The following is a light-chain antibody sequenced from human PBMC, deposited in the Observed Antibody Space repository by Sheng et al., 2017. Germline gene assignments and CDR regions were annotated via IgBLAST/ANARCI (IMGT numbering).Light chain of an antibody. CDR3: QQRSNWPQLLT. Sequence: EIVMTQSPGTLSLSPGERATLSCRASQSIGSSFLAWYQQKPGQAPRLLIYDASTRATGIPARFSGSGSGTDFTLTISSLAPEDFTVYYCQQRSNWPQLLTFGGGTKVEIK. V-gene: IGKV3D-20*02. CDR1: QSIGSSF. J-gene: IGKJ4*01. CDR2: DAS.